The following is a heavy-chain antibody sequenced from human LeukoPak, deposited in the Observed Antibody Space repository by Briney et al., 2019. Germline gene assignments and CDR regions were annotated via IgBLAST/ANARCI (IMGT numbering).Heavy chain of an antibody. CDR3: ARSRQASGLLSS. Sequence: SETLSLTFAVSGGAIASGGYSWNWIRLSPGKRLVWIGCIYDRGPAYYNPSLKSRFTISVDRPKNQFFLNVTSLTAADTAVYYCARSRQASGLLSSWGQGTPVVVSS. J-gene: IGHJ5*02. CDR1: GGAIASGGYS. V-gene: IGHV4-30-2*06. CDR2: IYDRGPA. D-gene: IGHD3-10*01.